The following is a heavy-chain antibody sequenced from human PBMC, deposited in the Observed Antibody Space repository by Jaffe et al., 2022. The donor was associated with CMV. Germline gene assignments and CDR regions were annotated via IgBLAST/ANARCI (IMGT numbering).Heavy chain of an antibody. V-gene: IGHV3-15*01. CDR3: TTEGERAAGDYYYYMDV. D-gene: IGHD6-13*01. CDR2: IKSKTDGGTT. Sequence: EVQLVESGGGLVKPGGSLRLSCAASGFTFSNAWMSWVRQAPGKGLEWVGRIKSKTDGGTTDYAAPVKGRFTISRDDSKNTLYLQMNSLKTEDTAVYYCTTEGERAAGDYYYYMDVWGKGTTVTVSS. J-gene: IGHJ6*03. CDR1: GFTFSNAW.